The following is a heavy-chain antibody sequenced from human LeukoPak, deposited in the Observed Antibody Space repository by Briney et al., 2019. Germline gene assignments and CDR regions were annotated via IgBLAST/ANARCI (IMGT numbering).Heavy chain of an antibody. V-gene: IGHV4-34*01. CDR1: GGSFSGYY. Sequence: NPSETLSLTCAVYGGSFSGYYWSWLRQPPGKGLEWLGEINHSGSTNYNPSLKSRVTISVDTSKNQFSLKLSSVTAADTAVYYCARGVYGGSPPYYFDYWGKGTLVTVSS. CDR3: ARGVYGGSPPYYFDY. J-gene: IGHJ4*02. CDR2: INHSGST. D-gene: IGHD4-23*01.